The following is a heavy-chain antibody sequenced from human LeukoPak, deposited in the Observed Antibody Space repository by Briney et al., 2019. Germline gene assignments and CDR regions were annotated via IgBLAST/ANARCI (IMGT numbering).Heavy chain of an antibody. V-gene: IGHV3-21*01. J-gene: IGHJ4*02. CDR2: ISSSSNVI. D-gene: IGHD6-6*01. CDR3: ARNYRSRSSHFDY. Sequence: GGSLRLSCAASGFTFNFYTMNWVRQAPGKGLEWVSSISSSSNVIYYADLVKGRFTISRDNAKNSLYLQMNNLTAVDTAVYYCARNYRSRSSHFDYWGQGSLVTVSS. CDR1: GFTFNFYT.